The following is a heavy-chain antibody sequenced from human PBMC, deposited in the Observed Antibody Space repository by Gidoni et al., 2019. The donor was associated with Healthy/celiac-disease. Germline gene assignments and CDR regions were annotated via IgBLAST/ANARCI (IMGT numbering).Heavy chain of an antibody. J-gene: IGHJ4*02. Sequence: QVQLQESGPGLVKPSETLSLTCTVSGGSISSYYWSWIRQPPGKGLEWIGYIYYSGSTNYNPSLKSRVTISVDTSKNQFSLKLSSVTAADTAVYYCARDRVRSGILDYWGQGTLVTVSS. CDR1: GGSISSYY. CDR2: IYYSGST. V-gene: IGHV4-59*01. CDR3: ARDRVRSGILDY. D-gene: IGHD3-9*01.